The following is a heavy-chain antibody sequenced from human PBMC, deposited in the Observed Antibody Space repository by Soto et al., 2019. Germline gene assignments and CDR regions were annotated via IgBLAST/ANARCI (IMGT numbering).Heavy chain of an antibody. CDR2: ISAYNGNT. J-gene: IGHJ5*02. V-gene: IGHV1-18*04. Sequence: QVQLVQSGAEVKKPGASVKVSCKASGYTFTSYGISWVRQAPGQGLEWMGWISAYNGNTNYAQKLQGRVTMTTDTATSTADMELRSLRSDDTAVYYCARDHLPKWELPDWFDPWGQGTLVTVSS. CDR1: GYTFTSYG. D-gene: IGHD1-26*01. CDR3: ARDHLPKWELPDWFDP.